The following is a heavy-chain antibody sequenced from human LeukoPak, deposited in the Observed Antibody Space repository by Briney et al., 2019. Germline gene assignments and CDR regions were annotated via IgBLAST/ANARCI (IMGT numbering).Heavy chain of an antibody. CDR3: ARVGYCSSSTCRNYFDY. CDR1: GFPLSGYS. V-gene: IGHV3-21*01. J-gene: IGHJ4*02. CDR2: ISSTTNHI. Sequence: GGSLRLSCAASGFPLSGYSMNWVRQAPGKGLEWVSSISSTTNHIYYADSVKGRFTISRDNARNSLYLQMNSLRAEDTAVYYCARVGYCSSSTCRNYFDYWGQGTLVTVSS. D-gene: IGHD2-2*01.